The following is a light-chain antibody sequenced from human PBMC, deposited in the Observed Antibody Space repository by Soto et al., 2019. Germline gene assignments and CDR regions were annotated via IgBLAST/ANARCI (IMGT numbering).Light chain of an antibody. V-gene: IGKV3-20*01. Sequence: EIVLTQSPGTLSLSPGERATLPCRASQSVSNSYLAWYQQQPGQAPRLLMYGASNRATGIPDRFSGSGSGTDFTLTISRLEPEDFAVYYCQQYGTSLYTFGQGTKLEIK. J-gene: IGKJ2*01. CDR2: GAS. CDR3: QQYGTSLYT. CDR1: QSVSNSY.